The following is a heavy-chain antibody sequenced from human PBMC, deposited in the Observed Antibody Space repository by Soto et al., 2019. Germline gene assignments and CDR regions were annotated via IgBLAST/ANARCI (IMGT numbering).Heavy chain of an antibody. CDR3: ARTDIVLVPAAIDYYYYYGMDV. J-gene: IGHJ6*02. CDR2: INPNSGGT. D-gene: IGHD2-2*02. V-gene: IGHV1-2*02. Sequence: ASVKVSCKASGYTFTGYYMHWVRQAPGQGLEWMGWINPNSGGTNYAQKFQGRVTMTRDTSISTAYMELSRLRSDDTAVYYCARTDIVLVPAAIDYYYYYGMDVWGQGTTVTVSS. CDR1: GYTFTGYY.